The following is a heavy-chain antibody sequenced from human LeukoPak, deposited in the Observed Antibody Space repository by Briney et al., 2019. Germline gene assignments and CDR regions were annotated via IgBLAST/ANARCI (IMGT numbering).Heavy chain of an antibody. CDR1: GFSLSTSGVG. D-gene: IGHD5-12*01. CDR2: IYWDDDK. Sequence: SGPTLVKPAQTLTLTCTFSGFSLSTSGVGVGWIRQPPGKALEWLALIYWDDDKRYSPSLKSRLTITKDTSKNQVVLTMTNMDPVDTATYYCAHRGAATISFDYWGLGTLVTVSS. CDR3: AHRGAATISFDY. J-gene: IGHJ4*02. V-gene: IGHV2-5*02.